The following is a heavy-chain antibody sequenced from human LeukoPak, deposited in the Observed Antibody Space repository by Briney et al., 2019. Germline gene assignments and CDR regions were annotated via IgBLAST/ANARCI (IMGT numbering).Heavy chain of an antibody. V-gene: IGHV1-69*13. CDR1: GGTFSSYA. CDR3: ASSGRAIVATMGY. CDR2: IIPIFGTA. D-gene: IGHD5-12*01. J-gene: IGHJ4*02. Sequence: GASVKVSCKASGGTFSSYAISWVRQAPGQGLEWMGGIIPIFGTANYAQKFQGRVTITADESTSTAYMELSSLRSEDTAVYYCASSGRAIVATMGYWGQGTLVTVSS.